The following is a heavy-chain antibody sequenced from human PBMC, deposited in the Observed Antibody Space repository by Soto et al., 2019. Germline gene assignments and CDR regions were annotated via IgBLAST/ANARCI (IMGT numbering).Heavy chain of an antibody. CDR1: GGSISSYY. V-gene: IGHV4-59*01. D-gene: IGHD2-21*02. Sequence: PSETLSLTCTVSGGSISSYYWSWIRQPPGKGLEWIGYIYYSGSANYNPSLKSRVTISVDTCKNQCSLKLSSVTAADTAVYYCARGWGLVFDYWGQGTLVTV. CDR2: IYYSGSA. J-gene: IGHJ4*02. CDR3: ARGWGLVFDY.